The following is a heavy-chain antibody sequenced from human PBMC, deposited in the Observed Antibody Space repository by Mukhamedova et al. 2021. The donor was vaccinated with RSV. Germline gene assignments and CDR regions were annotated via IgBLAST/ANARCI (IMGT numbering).Heavy chain of an antibody. Sequence: APGQGLEWMGGIIPIFGTANYAQKFQGRVTITADESTSTAYMELSSLRSEDTAVYYCANGCLYYFDYLGQGTLVT. J-gene: IGHJ4*02. D-gene: IGHD4/OR15-4a*01. V-gene: IGHV1-69*01. CDR2: IIPIFGTA. CDR3: ANGCLYYFDY.